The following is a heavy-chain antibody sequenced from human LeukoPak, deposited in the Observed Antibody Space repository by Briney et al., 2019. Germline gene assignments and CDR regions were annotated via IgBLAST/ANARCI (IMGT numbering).Heavy chain of an antibody. CDR3: ARGTPDSSSWALFYYYYMDV. CDR2: IYSGGST. J-gene: IGHJ6*03. V-gene: IGHV3-66*01. CDR1: GFTVSSNY. D-gene: IGHD6-13*01. Sequence: PGGSLRLSCAASGFTVSSNYMSWVRQAPGKGLEWVSVIYSGGSTYYADSVKGRFTISRDNSKNTLYLQMNSLRAEDTAVYYCARGTPDSSSWALFYYYYMDVWGKGTTVNISS.